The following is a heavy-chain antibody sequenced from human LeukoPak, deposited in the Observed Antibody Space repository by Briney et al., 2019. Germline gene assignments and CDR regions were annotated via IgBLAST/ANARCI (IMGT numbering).Heavy chain of an antibody. Sequence: PSETLSLTCTVSGGSISSYYWSWIRQPPGKGLEWIGYIYYSGSTNYNPSLKSRVTISVDTSKNQFSLKLSSVTAADTAVYYCARPSRSISTAGAFDIWGQGTMVTVSS. CDR1: GGSISSYY. D-gene: IGHD3-10*01. V-gene: IGHV4-59*01. J-gene: IGHJ3*02. CDR2: IYYSGST. CDR3: ARPSRSISTAGAFDI.